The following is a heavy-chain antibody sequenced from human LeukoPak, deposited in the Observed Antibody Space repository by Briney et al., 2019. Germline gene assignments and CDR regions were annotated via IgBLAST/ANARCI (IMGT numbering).Heavy chain of an antibody. Sequence: PGGSLRLSCAASGFTFSSYWMSWVRQAPGKGLEWVSYISSSGSTIYYADSVKGRFTISRDNAKNSLYLQMNSLRAEDTAVYYCARVDYYGSGSYGYYYYMDVWGKGTTVTISS. J-gene: IGHJ6*03. D-gene: IGHD3-10*01. V-gene: IGHV3-48*04. CDR1: GFTFSSYW. CDR2: ISSSGSTI. CDR3: ARVDYYGSGSYGYYYYMDV.